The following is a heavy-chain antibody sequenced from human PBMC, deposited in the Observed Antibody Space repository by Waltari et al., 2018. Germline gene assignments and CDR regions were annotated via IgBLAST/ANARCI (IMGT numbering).Heavy chain of an antibody. Sequence: YSPSFQGQVTISADKSISTAYLQWSSLKASDTAMYYCARLYGGNSVVDYWGQGTLVTVSS. V-gene: IGHV5-51*01. J-gene: IGHJ4*02. D-gene: IGHD2-21*02. CDR3: ARLYGGNSVVDY.